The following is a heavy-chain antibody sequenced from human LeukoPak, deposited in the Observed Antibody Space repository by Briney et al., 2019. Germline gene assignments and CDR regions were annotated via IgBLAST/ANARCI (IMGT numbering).Heavy chain of an antibody. J-gene: IGHJ4*02. V-gene: IGHV3-9*01. CDR1: GFTFDDYA. CDR3: AKALSDYYGSGSYPDY. D-gene: IGHD3-10*01. CDR2: ISWNSGSI. Sequence: GGSLRLSCAASGFTFDDYAMHWVRQAPGKGLEWVSGISWNSGSIGYADSVKGRFTISRDNAKNSLYLQMNSLRAEDTALYYCAKALSDYYGSGSYPDYWGQGTLVTVSS.